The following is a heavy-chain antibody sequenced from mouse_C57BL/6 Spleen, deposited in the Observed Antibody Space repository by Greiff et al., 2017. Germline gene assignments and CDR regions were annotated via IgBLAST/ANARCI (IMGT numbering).Heavy chain of an antibody. Sequence: EVKLMESGPELVKPGASVKIPCKASGYTFTDYNMDWVKQSHGKSLEWIGDINPNNGGTIYNQKFKGKATLTVDKSSSTAYMELRSLTSEDTAVYYCARWRDYGYAMDYWGQGTSVTVSS. CDR2: INPNNGGT. D-gene: IGHD2-4*01. CDR3: ARWRDYGYAMDY. CDR1: GYTFTDYN. J-gene: IGHJ4*01. V-gene: IGHV1-18*01.